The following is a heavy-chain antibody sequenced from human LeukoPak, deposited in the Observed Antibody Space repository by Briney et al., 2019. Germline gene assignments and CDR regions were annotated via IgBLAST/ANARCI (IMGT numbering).Heavy chain of an antibody. V-gene: IGHV3-66*01. CDR1: GLTVSRNY. Sequence: RGSLRLSCAAAGLTVSRNYMSWVRQAPGKGLEWVSGLHYGGSTFYGDSVKDRFTISRDNSKNTLYLQMKSLRDEDTAVYYCTTDSWNYSDYWGQGTLVTVSS. CDR3: TTDSWNYSDY. J-gene: IGHJ4*02. CDR2: LHYGGST.